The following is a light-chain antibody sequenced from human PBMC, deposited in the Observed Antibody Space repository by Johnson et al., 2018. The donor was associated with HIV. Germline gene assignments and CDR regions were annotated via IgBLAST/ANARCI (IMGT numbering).Light chain of an antibody. CDR2: END. CDR1: SSNIGNNY. CDR3: GTCDSSLSAVP. V-gene: IGLV1-51*02. Sequence: QSVLTQPPSVSAAPGQKVTISCSGSSSNIGNNYVSWYQQLPGTAPKLLIYENDKRPSGIPDRFSGSKSGTSATLDITGLQTGDEADYYCGTCDSSLSAVPFGTGTKGTVL. J-gene: IGLJ1*01.